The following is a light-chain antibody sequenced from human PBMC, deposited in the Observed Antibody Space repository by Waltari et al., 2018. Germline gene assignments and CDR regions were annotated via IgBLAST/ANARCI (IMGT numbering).Light chain of an antibody. CDR1: QIVSTN. CDR3: QQYKNWPPLT. Sequence: EIVMTQSPAPLSVSPGERATISCRASQIVSTNLAWYQHKPGQAPRLLIYETTTRATGIPPRFSGSGSGTEFTLTISSLQPEDFAVYYCQQYKNWPPLTFGGGTKVEIK. J-gene: IGKJ4*01. V-gene: IGKV3-15*01. CDR2: ETT.